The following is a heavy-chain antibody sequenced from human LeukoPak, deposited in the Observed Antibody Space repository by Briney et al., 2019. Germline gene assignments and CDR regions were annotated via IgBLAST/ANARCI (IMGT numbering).Heavy chain of an antibody. V-gene: IGHV3-48*04. J-gene: IGHJ4*02. D-gene: IGHD1-14*01. CDR2: ISSSGSTI. Sequence: GGSLRLSCAASGFTFSSYAMHWVRQAPGKGLERVSYISSSGSTIYYADSVKGRFTISRDNAKNSLYLQMNSLRAEDTAVYYCARDFYPNHSHYWGQGTLVTVSS. CDR3: ARDFYPNHSHY. CDR1: GFTFSSYA.